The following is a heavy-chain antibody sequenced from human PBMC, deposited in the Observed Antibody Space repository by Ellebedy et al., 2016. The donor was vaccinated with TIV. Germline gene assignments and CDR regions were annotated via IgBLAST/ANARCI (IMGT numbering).Heavy chain of an antibody. CDR2: IIAIFGTT. CDR1: GGIFRSNA. J-gene: IGHJ3*02. CDR3: ARGTGSGDAFHI. V-gene: IGHV1-69*13. D-gene: IGHD1-14*01. Sequence: ASVKVSCXASGGIFRSNAMSWVRQAPGQGLEWMGGIIAIFGTTNYAQKFQGRVTITADESTSTVYMEMRSLTSDDTAVYYCARGTGSGDAFHIWGQGTMVTVSS.